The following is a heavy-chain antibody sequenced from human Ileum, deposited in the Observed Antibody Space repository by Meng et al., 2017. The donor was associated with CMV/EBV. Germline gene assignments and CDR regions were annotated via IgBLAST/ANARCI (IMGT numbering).Heavy chain of an antibody. Sequence: GESLKISCAASGFTFSSYWMHWVRQAPGKGPVWVSRINSDGSTTSYADSVKGRFTISRDNAKNTVYLQMNSLRAEDTAVYYCARDPFGPGQYWGQGTLVTVSS. CDR2: INSDGSTT. D-gene: IGHD3-10*01. CDR3: ARDPFGPGQY. V-gene: IGHV3-74*01. J-gene: IGHJ4*02. CDR1: GFTFSSYW.